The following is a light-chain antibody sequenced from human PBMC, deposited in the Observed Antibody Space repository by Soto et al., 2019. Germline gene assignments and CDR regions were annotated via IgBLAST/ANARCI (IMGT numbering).Light chain of an antibody. CDR1: QGIRSD. Sequence: DIQLTQSPSFLSPSVGDRVTITCRASQGIRSDLAWYQQKPGKAPKLLIYAASTLQSGVPSRFSGSGSGTEFTLTITSLQPEDFATYYCQQLNSYPRVTFGPGTKVDIK. J-gene: IGKJ3*01. V-gene: IGKV1-9*01. CDR2: AAS. CDR3: QQLNSYPRVT.